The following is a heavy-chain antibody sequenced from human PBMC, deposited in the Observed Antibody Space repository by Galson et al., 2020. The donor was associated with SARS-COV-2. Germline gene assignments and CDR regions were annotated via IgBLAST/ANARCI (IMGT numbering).Heavy chain of an antibody. J-gene: IGHJ4*02. CDR1: GYTFTSYY. CDR3: ARDSQGGNDYNCVLF. D-gene: IGHD4-4*01. V-gene: IGHV1-46*01. Sequence: ASVKVSCKASGYTFTSYYIHWVRQATGQGLEWMGIINPTGGGTTYAQKFQGRVTMTRDTSTSTVYMELSSLRSEDTAVYYCARDSQGGNDYNCVLFWGQGTLVTVSS. CDR2: INPTGGGT.